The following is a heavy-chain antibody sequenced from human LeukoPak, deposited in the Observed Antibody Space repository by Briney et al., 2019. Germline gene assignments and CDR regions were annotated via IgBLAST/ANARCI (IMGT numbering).Heavy chain of an antibody. Sequence: VASVKVSCKASGYIFISYAMHWVRQAPGQRLEWMGWITAGNGNTKYSQKFQGRVTITRDTSASTAYMELSSLRSEDTAVYYCARDSGEYYFDYWGQGTLVTVSS. CDR3: ARDSGEYYFDY. J-gene: IGHJ4*02. V-gene: IGHV1-3*01. D-gene: IGHD2-15*01. CDR1: GYIFISYA. CDR2: ITAGNGNT.